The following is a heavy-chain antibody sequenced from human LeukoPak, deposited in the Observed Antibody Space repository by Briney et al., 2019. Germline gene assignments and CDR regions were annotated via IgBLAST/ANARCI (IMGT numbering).Heavy chain of an antibody. V-gene: IGHV4-4*07. CDR1: GDSISRYY. J-gene: IGHJ4*02. CDR3: ARGAGWWPY. D-gene: IGHD6-19*01. Sequence: SETLSLTCTVSGDSISRYYWSWIRQPAGKGLEWIGRIYTSDSSNYNPSLKNRITMSVDTSKNHFSLKLSSVTAADTAVYYCARGAGWWPYWGQGTLVTVSS. CDR2: IYTSDSS.